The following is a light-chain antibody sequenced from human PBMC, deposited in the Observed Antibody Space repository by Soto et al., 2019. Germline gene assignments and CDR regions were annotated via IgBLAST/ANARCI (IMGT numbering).Light chain of an antibody. CDR3: QQYHSSPLT. Sequence: DIQMTQSPSSVSASVGDRVTITCRASQGINNWLAWYQQKPGKAPELLIYAVSYLQSGVPSRFSGSGSGTDFTLTISSLQPEDFALYFCQQYHSSPLTFGQGTKVDIK. CDR2: AVS. J-gene: IGKJ1*01. V-gene: IGKV1-12*01. CDR1: QGINNW.